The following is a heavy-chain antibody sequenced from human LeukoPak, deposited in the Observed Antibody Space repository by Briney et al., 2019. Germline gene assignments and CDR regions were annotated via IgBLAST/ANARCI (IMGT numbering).Heavy chain of an antibody. CDR3: ARGYSSGWYYFDY. D-gene: IGHD6-19*01. J-gene: IGHJ4*02. CDR2: INPNSGGT. Sequence: ASVKVSCKASGYTFTGYYMHWVRQAPGQGLGWMGWINPNSGGTNYAQKFQGRVTMTRDTSISTAYMELSRLRSDDTAVYYCARGYSSGWYYFDYWGQGTLVTVSS. CDR1: GYTFTGYY. V-gene: IGHV1-2*02.